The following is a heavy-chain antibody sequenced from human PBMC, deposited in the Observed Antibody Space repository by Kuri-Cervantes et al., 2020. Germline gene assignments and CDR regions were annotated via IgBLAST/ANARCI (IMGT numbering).Heavy chain of an antibody. CDR2: ISWNSGSI. J-gene: IGHJ6*02. Sequence: SLKISCAASGFTFDDYAMHWVRRAPGKGLEWVSGISWNSGSIGYADSVKGRFTISRDNAKNSLYLQMNSLRAEDTAVYYCAKSDYYDFWRYHYGMDVWGQGTTVTVSS. V-gene: IGHV3-9*01. CDR1: GFTFDDYA. D-gene: IGHD3-3*01. CDR3: AKSDYYDFWRYHYGMDV.